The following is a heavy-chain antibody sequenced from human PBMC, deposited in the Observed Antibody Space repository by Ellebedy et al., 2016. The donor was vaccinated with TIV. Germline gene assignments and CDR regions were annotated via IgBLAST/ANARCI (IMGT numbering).Heavy chain of an antibody. J-gene: IGHJ4*02. CDR3: ARDAKRGGIDF. CDR2: LTGSGGGT. Sequence: GGSLRLXCAASGFTFGNYAMSWVRQAPGKGLEWVSSLTGSGGGTYYADSVKGRFTISRDNSKNTLYLQVNSLRAEDTAVYYCARDAKRGGIDFWGQGTLVTVSP. D-gene: IGHD3-10*01. CDR1: GFTFGNYA. V-gene: IGHV3-23*01.